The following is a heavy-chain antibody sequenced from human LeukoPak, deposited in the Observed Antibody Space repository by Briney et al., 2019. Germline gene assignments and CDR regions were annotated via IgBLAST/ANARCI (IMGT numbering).Heavy chain of an antibody. CDR3: ARAEGGPFYFDY. CDR2: LNSDGSST. V-gene: IGHV3-74*01. CDR1: GFTFSSYW. Sequence: GRSLRLSCAASGFTFSSYWMHWVCQAPGKGLVWVSRLNSDGSSTSYADSVKGRFTISRDTAKNTLYLQMNSLRAEDTAVYYCARAEGGPFYFDYWGQGTLVTVSS. J-gene: IGHJ4*02. D-gene: IGHD2-15*01.